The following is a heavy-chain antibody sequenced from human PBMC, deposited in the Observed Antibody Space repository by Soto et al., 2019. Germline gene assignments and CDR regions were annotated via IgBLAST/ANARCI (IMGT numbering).Heavy chain of an antibody. CDR1: RYTYTGYY. CDR2: INPNSGGT. Sequence: ASVKVSCQACRYTYTGYYRHWLRRAPGQGLEWMGWINPNSGGTNYAQKFQGRVTMTRDTSISTAHMELSRLRYYYTAVYYCARGEAVAGHDWGQGTMVTVSS. J-gene: IGHJ4*02. V-gene: IGHV1-2*02. D-gene: IGHD6-19*01. CDR3: ARGEAVAGHD.